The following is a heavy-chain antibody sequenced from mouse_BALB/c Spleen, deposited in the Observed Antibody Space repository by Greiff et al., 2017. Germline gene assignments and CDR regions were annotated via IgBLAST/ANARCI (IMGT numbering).Heavy chain of an antibody. D-gene: IGHD3-1*01. Sequence: EVQVVESGGGLVQPGGSRKLSCAASGFTFSSFGMHWVRQAPEKGLEWVAYISSGSSTIYYADTVKGRFTISRDNPKNTLFLQMTSLRSEDTAMYYCARSGYGDAMDYWGQGTSVTVSS. CDR2: ISSGSSTI. J-gene: IGHJ4*01. CDR3: ARSGYGDAMDY. V-gene: IGHV5-17*02. CDR1: GFTFSSFG.